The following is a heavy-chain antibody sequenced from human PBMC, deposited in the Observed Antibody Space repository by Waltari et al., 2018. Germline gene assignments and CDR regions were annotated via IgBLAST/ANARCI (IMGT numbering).Heavy chain of an antibody. J-gene: IGHJ3*02. D-gene: IGHD2-8*01. CDR3: AHKLWCRSRGAFDI. V-gene: IGHV2-5*01. CDR2: IYWNDDR. CDR1: GFSLSTSGVG. Sequence: QITLKESGPTLVKPTQTLTLTCTFSGFSLSTSGVGVGWIRQPPGKALERLALIYWNDDRRYSPPPMSRLTITQDTSKNQVVLTMTNMDPVDTATYYFAHKLWCRSRGAFDIWGQGTMVTVSS.